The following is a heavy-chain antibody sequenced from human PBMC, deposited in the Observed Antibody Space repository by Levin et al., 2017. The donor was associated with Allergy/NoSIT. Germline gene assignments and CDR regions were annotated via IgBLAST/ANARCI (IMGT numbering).Heavy chain of an antibody. CDR3: ARDRVIVGSTNYYYGMDG. Sequence: GSLRLSCTVSGDSISSYYWSWIRQPPGKGLEWIGYIYYSGDTNYNPSLKGRVTISVDTSKNQFSLKLSSVTAADTAVYYCARDRVIVGSTNYYYGMDGWGQGTTVTVSS. D-gene: IGHD1-26*01. J-gene: IGHJ6*02. CDR2: IYYSGDT. V-gene: IGHV4-59*01. CDR1: GDSISSYY.